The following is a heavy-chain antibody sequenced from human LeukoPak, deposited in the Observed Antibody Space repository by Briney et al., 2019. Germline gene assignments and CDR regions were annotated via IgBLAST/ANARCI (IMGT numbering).Heavy chain of an antibody. D-gene: IGHD6-19*01. CDR2: IYHSGST. CDR3: ARLASSVFDY. Sequence: PSETLSLTCTVSGGSISSSSYYWGWIRQPPGKGLEWIGSIYHSGSTYYNPSLKSRVTISVDTSKNQFSLKLSSVTAADTAVYYCARLASSVFDYWGQGTLVTVSS. CDR1: GGSISSSSYY. J-gene: IGHJ4*02. V-gene: IGHV4-39*01.